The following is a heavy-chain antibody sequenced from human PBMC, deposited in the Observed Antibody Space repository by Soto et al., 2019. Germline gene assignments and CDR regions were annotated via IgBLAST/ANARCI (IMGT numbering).Heavy chain of an antibody. D-gene: IGHD5-18*01. V-gene: IGHV3-9*01. CDR1: GFTFDDYA. J-gene: IGHJ4*02. CDR3: VRSKGGYSYGTPFDY. CDR2: ISWNSGNI. Sequence: EVQLEESGGALVQPGRSLRLSCAASGFTFDDYAMHWVRQVQGKGLEWVSSISWNSGNIGYADSVKGRFTTSRDNAKNSLYLQMNSLRPEDTALYYCVRSKGGYSYGTPFDYWGQGTLVTVSS.